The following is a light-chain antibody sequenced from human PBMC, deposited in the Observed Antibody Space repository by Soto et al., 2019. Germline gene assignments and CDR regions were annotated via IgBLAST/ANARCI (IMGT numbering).Light chain of an antibody. CDR1: QGIAPY. Sequence: DVQMTQSPSSLSAFVGDRVTITCRASQGIAPYLAWFQQKPGKVPKLLIYATSTLQSGVPSRFSGSGSGTDFTLTINTLQPEDVGTYYCQKYNSARLTFGGGTKVEIK. CDR3: QKYNSARLT. V-gene: IGKV1-27*01. CDR2: ATS. J-gene: IGKJ4*01.